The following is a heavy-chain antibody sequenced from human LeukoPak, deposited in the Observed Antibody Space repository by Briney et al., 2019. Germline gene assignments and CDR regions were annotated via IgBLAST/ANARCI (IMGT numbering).Heavy chain of an antibody. CDR2: IKSKTDGAAT. CDR3: TTATMIRGVSDY. CDR1: GFTFSNAW. J-gene: IGHJ4*02. V-gene: IGHV3-15*01. Sequence: GGSLRLSCADSGFTFSNAWMSWVRQAPGKGLEWVGRIKSKTDGAATDYAAPVKGRFTISRDESKNTLYLQMNSLKTEDTAVYYCTTATMIRGVSDYWGQGTLVTVSS. D-gene: IGHD3-10*01.